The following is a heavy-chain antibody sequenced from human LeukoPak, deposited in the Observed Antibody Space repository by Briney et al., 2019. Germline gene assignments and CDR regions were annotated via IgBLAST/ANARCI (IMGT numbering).Heavy chain of an antibody. J-gene: IGHJ3*02. Sequence: GGSLRLSCAASGLAVSGNYISWVRQAPGKGLEWVSVLYSGETSYYADSVKGRFSISRDSSKNTVYLQMNNLRAEDTAVYYCTRDPNYGDSVHDAFDIWGQGAVVTVSS. V-gene: IGHV3-53*01. CDR2: LYSGETS. D-gene: IGHD4-17*01. CDR1: GLAVSGNY. CDR3: TRDPNYGDSVHDAFDI.